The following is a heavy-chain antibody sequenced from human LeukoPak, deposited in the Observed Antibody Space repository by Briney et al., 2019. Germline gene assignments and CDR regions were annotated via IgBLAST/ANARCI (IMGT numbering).Heavy chain of an antibody. CDR1: GFTFSSYD. Sequence: GGSLRLSCAASGFTFSSYDMHWVRQATGKGLEWVSAIGTAGDTYYPGSVKGRFTISRENAKIPLYLQMNSLRAGDTAVYYCARGFGRDAFDIWGQGTMVTVSS. J-gene: IGHJ3*02. CDR3: ARGFGRDAFDI. D-gene: IGHD3-16*01. V-gene: IGHV3-13*01. CDR2: IGTAGDT.